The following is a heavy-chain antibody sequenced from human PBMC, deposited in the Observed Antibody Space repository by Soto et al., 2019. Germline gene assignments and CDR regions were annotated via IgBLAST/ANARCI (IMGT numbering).Heavy chain of an antibody. D-gene: IGHD6-19*01. V-gene: IGHV3-23*01. Sequence: EVQLLESGGGLVQPGGSLRLSCAASGFTFSSYAMSWVRQAPGKGLEWVSAISGSGGSTYYADSVKGRFTISRDNSKNTLYLQMNRLRAEDTAVYYCAKDPSSGQRGNNWFDPWGQGTLVTVSS. J-gene: IGHJ5*02. CDR2: ISGSGGST. CDR1: GFTFSSYA. CDR3: AKDPSSGQRGNNWFDP.